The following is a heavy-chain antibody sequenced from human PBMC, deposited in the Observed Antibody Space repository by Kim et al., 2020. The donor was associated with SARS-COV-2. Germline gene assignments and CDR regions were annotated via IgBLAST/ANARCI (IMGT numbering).Heavy chain of an antibody. D-gene: IGHD6-19*01. Sequence: SETLSLTCTVSGGSISSSSYYWGWIRQPPGKGLEWIGSIYYSGSTYYNPSLKSRVTISVDTSKNQFSLKLSSVTAADTAVYYCARGAVAGNSAFDIWGQGTMVTVSS. CDR2: IYYSGST. CDR1: GGSISSSSYY. V-gene: IGHV4-39*01. CDR3: ARGAVAGNSAFDI. J-gene: IGHJ3*02.